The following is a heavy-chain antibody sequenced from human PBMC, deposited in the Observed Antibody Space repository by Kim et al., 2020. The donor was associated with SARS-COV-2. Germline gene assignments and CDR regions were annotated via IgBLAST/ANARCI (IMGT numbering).Heavy chain of an antibody. CDR2: INHSGST. CDR3: ATDWGSAADHY. V-gene: IGHV4-34*01. J-gene: IGHJ4*02. D-gene: IGHD6-13*01. CDR1: GGSFSGYY. Sequence: SETLSLTCAVYGGSFSGYYWSWIRQPPGKGLEWIGEINHSGSTNYNPSLKSRVTISVDTSKNQFSLKLSSVTAADTAVYYCATDWGSAADHYWGQGTLVTVSS.